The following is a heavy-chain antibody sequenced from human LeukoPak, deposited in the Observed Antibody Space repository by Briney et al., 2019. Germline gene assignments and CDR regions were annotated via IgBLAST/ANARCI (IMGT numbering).Heavy chain of an antibody. J-gene: IGHJ4*02. Sequence: GGSLRLSCAASGFTFSSYAMSWVRQAPGKGLEWVSAISGRGGNTYYADSVKGRFTISRDNSKNTLYLQMNSLRAEDTAVYYCARRGDGGRSFDYWGQGTLVTVSS. V-gene: IGHV3-23*01. CDR2: ISGRGGNT. CDR1: GFTFSSYA. D-gene: IGHD4-23*01. CDR3: ARRGDGGRSFDY.